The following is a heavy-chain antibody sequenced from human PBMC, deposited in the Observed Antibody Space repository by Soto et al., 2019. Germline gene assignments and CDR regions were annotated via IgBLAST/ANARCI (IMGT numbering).Heavy chain of an antibody. CDR3: AKHYHAFDI. V-gene: IGHV3-23*01. CDR2: ISGSGGST. J-gene: IGHJ3*02. D-gene: IGHD2-2*01. CDR1: GFTFSSYA. Sequence: GGSLRLACCAPGFTFSSYAMSWVRQAPGKGLEWVSAISGSGGSTYYADSVEGRFTISRDNSKNTLYLQMNSLRAEDTAVYYCAKHYHAFDIWGQGTMVTVSS.